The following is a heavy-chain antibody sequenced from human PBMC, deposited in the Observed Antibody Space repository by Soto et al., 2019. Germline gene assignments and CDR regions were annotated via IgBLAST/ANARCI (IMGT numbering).Heavy chain of an antibody. J-gene: IGHJ6*02. CDR2: ISYDGSNK. CDR3: AKSGLGIQLWLGYYYYYGMDV. Sequence: GGSLRLSCAASGFTFSSYGMHWVRQAPGKGLEWVAVISYDGSNKYYADSVKGRFTISRDNSKNTLYLQMNSLRAEDTAVYYCAKSGLGIQLWLGYYYYYGMDVWGQGTTVTVSS. CDR1: GFTFSSYG. D-gene: IGHD5-18*01. V-gene: IGHV3-30*18.